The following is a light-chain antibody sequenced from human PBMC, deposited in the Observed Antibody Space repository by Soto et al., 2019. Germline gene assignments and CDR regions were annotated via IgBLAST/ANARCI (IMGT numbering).Light chain of an antibody. CDR2: DAS. CDR1: QSISTW. Sequence: DIQMTQSPSTLSVSVGDRVTITCRASQSISTWLAWYQQKPGKAPKLLIYDASSLESGVPARFSGSGSGTEFTLTISRLQPDDFATYYCQQYNSYSGTFGQGTKVEIK. J-gene: IGKJ1*01. CDR3: QQYNSYSGT. V-gene: IGKV1-5*01.